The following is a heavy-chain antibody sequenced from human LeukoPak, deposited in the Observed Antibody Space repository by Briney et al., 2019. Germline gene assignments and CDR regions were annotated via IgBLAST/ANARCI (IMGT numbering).Heavy chain of an antibody. V-gene: IGHV3-33*01. CDR3: ARETEQWLVRRWFDP. CDR2: IWYDGSNK. Sequence: PGGSLRLSCAAPGFTFSSYGMHWVRQAPGKGLEWVAVIWYDGSNKYYADSVKGRFTISRDNSKNTLYLQMNSLRAEDTAVYYCARETEQWLVRRWFDPWGQGTLVTVSS. CDR1: GFTFSSYG. J-gene: IGHJ5*02. D-gene: IGHD6-19*01.